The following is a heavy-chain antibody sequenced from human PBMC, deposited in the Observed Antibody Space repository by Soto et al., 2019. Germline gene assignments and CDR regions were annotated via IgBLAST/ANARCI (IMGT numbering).Heavy chain of an antibody. CDR1: GLIVSSTY. Sequence: EEYLVETGGGLIQPGGSLRLSCAASGLIVSSTYMSWVRQAPGKGLQWVSVIHSGGQTNFADSVKGRFTISRDNSKNTVYLQMTSLIAEDTAIYYCARERPFYKGNAFDIWGPGTRVTVSS. CDR2: IHSGGQT. CDR3: ARERPFYKGNAFDI. V-gene: IGHV3-53*02. D-gene: IGHD1-1*01. J-gene: IGHJ3*02.